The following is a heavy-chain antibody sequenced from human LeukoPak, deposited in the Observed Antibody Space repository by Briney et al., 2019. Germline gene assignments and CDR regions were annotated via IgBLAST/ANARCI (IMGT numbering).Heavy chain of an antibody. Sequence: GGSLRLSCAASGFTFSSYGMHWVRQAPGKGLEWVAVISYDGSNKYYADSVKGRFTISRDSSKNTLYLQMNSLRAEDTAVYYCANDGSGSYTYFQHWGQGTLVTVSS. J-gene: IGHJ1*01. D-gene: IGHD3-10*01. CDR1: GFTFSSYG. CDR3: ANDGSGSYTYFQH. CDR2: ISYDGSNK. V-gene: IGHV3-30*18.